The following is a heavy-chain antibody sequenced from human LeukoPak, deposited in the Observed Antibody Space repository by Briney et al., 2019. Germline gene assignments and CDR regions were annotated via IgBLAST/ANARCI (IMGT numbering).Heavy chain of an antibody. V-gene: IGHV4-59*01. Sequence: PSETLSLTCAVYGGSFSGYYWSWIRQPPGKGLEWIGYIYYSGSTNYNPSLKSRVTLSVDTSKNQFSLKLNSVTAADTAVYYCARDSTAGYWGQGTLVTVSS. J-gene: IGHJ4*02. CDR1: GGSFSGYY. CDR3: ARDSTAGY. CDR2: IYYSGST.